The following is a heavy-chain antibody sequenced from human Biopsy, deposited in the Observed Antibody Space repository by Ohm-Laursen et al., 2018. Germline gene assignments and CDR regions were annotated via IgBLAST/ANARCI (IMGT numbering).Heavy chain of an antibody. V-gene: IGHV3-74*01. D-gene: IGHD1-1*01. CDR2: INIDGSTT. Sequence: SLRLSCSASGFSFSSYCMHWVRQGPGKGLVWVSCINIDGSTTRYADSVKGLFTISRDNAKNTLYLQMNSLGVEDSAVYYCARDMYYIPNWRAFDMWGQGTMVTVAS. CDR3: ARDMYYIPNWRAFDM. J-gene: IGHJ3*02. CDR1: GFSFSSYC.